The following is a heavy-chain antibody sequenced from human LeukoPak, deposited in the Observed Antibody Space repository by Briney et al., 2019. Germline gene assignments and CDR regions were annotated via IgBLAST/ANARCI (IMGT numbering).Heavy chain of an antibody. V-gene: IGHV3-21*01. CDR1: GFTFSSYS. D-gene: IGHD3-10*01. J-gene: IGHJ6*03. CDR2: ISIKSSYI. Sequence: GWSLRLSCAASGFTFSSYSMNWVRQALGKGLEWVSSISIKSSYIYYADSVKGRFTISRDNAKSSLLLQVNSLRAEDTAVYYCARDGRARFGETFYYYYYYMDVWGKGTTVTVSS. CDR3: ARDGRARFGETFYYYYYYMDV.